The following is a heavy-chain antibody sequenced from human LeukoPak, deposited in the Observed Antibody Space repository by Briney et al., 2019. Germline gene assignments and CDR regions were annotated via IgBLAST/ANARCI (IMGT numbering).Heavy chain of an antibody. CDR2: IYYSGSS. J-gene: IGHJ5*02. CDR1: GGSISSGDFF. V-gene: IGHV4-31*03. D-gene: IGHD6-13*01. Sequence: SETLSLTCTVSGGSISSGDFFWSWIRQHPGKGLEWTGYIYYSGSSYYNPSLKSRVTISVDTSKNQFSLRLSSVTAADTAVYYCARGRAADPWGQGTLVTVSS. CDR3: ARGRAADP.